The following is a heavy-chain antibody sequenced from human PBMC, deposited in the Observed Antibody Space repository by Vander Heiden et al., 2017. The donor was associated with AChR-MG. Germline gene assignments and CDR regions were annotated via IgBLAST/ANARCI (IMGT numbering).Heavy chain of an antibody. J-gene: IGHJ4*02. D-gene: IGHD3-10*01. V-gene: IGHV1-24*01. Sequence: QAQLVQSGDEEKKPGVSVKVSCQVSGYTLTELSMHWVRQAPGKGLEWMGGFEPEDGETIYAQKFQGRGTMTEDTSTDTAYMELSSLRSEDTAVYYCATASPRGPDWGQGTLVTVSS. CDR3: ATASPRGPD. CDR2: FEPEDGET. CDR1: GYTLTELS.